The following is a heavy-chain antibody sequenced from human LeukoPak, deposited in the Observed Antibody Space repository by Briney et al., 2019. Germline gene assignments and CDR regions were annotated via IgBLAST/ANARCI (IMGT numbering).Heavy chain of an antibody. CDR2: INHSGST. D-gene: IGHD2-2*01. CDR3: ARDTGGYQLPTNWFDP. Sequence: SETLSLTCTVSGGSISSYYWSWIRQPPGKGLEWIGEINHSGSTNYNPSLKSRVTISVDTSKNQFSLKLSSVTAADTAVYYCARDTGGYQLPTNWFDPWGQGTLVTVSS. V-gene: IGHV4-59*01. J-gene: IGHJ5*02. CDR1: GGSISSYY.